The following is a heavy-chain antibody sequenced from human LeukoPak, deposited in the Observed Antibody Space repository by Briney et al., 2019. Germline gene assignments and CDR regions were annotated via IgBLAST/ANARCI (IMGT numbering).Heavy chain of an antibody. J-gene: IGHJ6*02. CDR3: ASNWGYVRGYGMDV. Sequence: GGSLRLSCAASGFSFSSYWVSWVRQAPGKRLQWVANINQDGGEKHYVDSVRGRFTISRDNAKNTLYLQMNSLRAEDSAVYYCASNWGYVRGYGMDVWGQGTTVTVSS. V-gene: IGHV3-7*01. CDR1: GFSFSSYW. CDR2: INQDGGEK. D-gene: IGHD7-27*01.